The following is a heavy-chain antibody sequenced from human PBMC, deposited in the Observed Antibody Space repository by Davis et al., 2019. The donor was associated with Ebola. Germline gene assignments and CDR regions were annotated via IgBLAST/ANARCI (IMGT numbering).Heavy chain of an antibody. CDR3: ARVRTGTRIHDTFDI. CDR2: ISAYNGNT. V-gene: IGHV1-18*01. Sequence: VKVSCKASGYTFTSYGISWVRQAPGQGLEWMGWISAYNGNTNYAQKLQGRVTMTTDTSTSTAYMELRSLRSDDTAVYYCARVRTGTRIHDTFDIWGQGTMVTVSS. CDR1: GYTFTSYG. D-gene: IGHD1-7*01. J-gene: IGHJ3*02.